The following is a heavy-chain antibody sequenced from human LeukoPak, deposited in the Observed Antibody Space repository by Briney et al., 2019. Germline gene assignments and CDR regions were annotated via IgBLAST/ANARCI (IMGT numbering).Heavy chain of an antibody. CDR2: IYHSGST. J-gene: IGHJ5*02. D-gene: IGHD3-3*01. CDR3: ATGWSGYYWTT. V-gene: IGHV4-38-2*02. Sequence: PSETLSLTCSVSGYSISSGYYWGGIRQPPGKGLEWIGSIYHSGSTYYNTSLKSRVTISVDTSKNQFSLKLNSVTAADTAVYYCATGWSGYYWTTWGQGTLVAVSS. CDR1: GYSISSGYY.